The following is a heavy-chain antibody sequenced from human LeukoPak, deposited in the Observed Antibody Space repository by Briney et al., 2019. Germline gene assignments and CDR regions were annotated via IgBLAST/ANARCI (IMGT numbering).Heavy chain of an antibody. Sequence: KPSETLSLTCFASGDLISDTTYYWGWVPQPPGKGLEWIASVFYDGTPYSNPSLKSRVTISVDTSKNQFSLRLNSVTAADTAVYYCARHDPRIVIAPGTIHDWGQGALVSVSS. D-gene: IGHD2-2*02. V-gene: IGHV4-39*01. CDR1: GDLISDTTYY. J-gene: IGHJ4*02. CDR3: ARHDPRIVIAPGTIHD. CDR2: VFYDGTP.